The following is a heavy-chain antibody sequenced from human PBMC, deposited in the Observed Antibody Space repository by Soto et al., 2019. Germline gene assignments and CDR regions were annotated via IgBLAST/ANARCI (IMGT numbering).Heavy chain of an antibody. D-gene: IGHD6-13*01. J-gene: IGHJ4*02. V-gene: IGHV3-30*18. CDR1: GFTFSSYG. CDR3: AKVCGSSWYDHFDY. Sequence: QVQLVESGGGVVQPGRSLRLSCAASGFTFSSYGMHWVRQAPGKGLEWVAVISYDGSNKYYADSVKGRFTISRDNSKNTLDLQMNSLRAEDTAVYYCAKVCGSSWYDHFDYWGQGTLVTVSS. CDR2: ISYDGSNK.